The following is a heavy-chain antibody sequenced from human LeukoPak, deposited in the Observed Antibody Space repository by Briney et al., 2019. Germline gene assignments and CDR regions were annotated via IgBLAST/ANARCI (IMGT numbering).Heavy chain of an antibody. CDR1: GYTFTSHD. CDR2: MHPNRGNT. Sequence: GASVKVSCKASGYTFTSHDINWVRQAPGQGLEWMGWMHPNRGNTGNAQKFQGRVTMTRNTSTSTAYMELNSLTSEDTAVYYCARGGMLRGVYAFDIWGHGTMVTVSS. V-gene: IGHV1-8*01. J-gene: IGHJ3*02. D-gene: IGHD3-10*01. CDR3: ARGGMLRGVYAFDI.